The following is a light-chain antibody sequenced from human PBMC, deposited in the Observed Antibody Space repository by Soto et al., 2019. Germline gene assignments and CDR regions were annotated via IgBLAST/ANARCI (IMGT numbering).Light chain of an antibody. CDR2: GAS. CDR3: QQYNTYS. CDR1: QSVSSN. J-gene: IGKJ2*01. V-gene: IGKV3-15*01. Sequence: EIVMAQSPVTLSVSPGQRATLSCRASQSVSSNLAWYQQRPGQPPRLLIYGASTRATGVPARFSGSGSGTEFTLTISNLQPDDFATYYCQQYNTYSFGQGTKLEIK.